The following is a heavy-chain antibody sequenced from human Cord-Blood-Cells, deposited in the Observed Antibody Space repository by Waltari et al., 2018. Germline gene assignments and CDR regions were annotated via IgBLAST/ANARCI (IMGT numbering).Heavy chain of an antibody. J-gene: IGHJ4*02. V-gene: IGHV3-66*03. CDR1: GFTGSSNY. CDR2: IYSCGST. Sequence: EVQLVASGGGLIQPGGFLRLSSAAFGFTGSSNYISWVRQAPGKGMERVSGIYSCGSTYCADSVKGRFTISRDKSKHTLYLQMNSLRAEHTAVDYCARVGGQAASIFDYWGQRTLVTVAS. CDR3: ARVGGQAASIFDY. D-gene: IGHD6-13*01.